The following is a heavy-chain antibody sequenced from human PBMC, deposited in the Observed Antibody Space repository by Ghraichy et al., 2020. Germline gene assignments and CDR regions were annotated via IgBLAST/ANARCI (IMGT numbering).Heavy chain of an antibody. Sequence: GGALRLSCAASGFTFSTYSMSWVRQAPGKGLEWVGNIKQDGSEQYYVGSVKGRFTISRDNAKNSLYLQMNSLRAEDTAVFYCARVTYYSVSGTYNYGMDVWGQGTTVTFSS. V-gene: IGHV3-7*01. J-gene: IGHJ6*02. D-gene: IGHD3-10*01. CDR2: IKQDGSEQ. CDR3: ARVTYYSVSGTYNYGMDV. CDR1: GFTFSTYS.